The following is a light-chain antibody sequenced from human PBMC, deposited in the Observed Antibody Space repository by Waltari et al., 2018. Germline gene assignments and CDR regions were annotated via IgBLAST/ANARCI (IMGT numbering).Light chain of an antibody. CDR1: QGILYYKNY. V-gene: IGKV4-1*01. Sequence: DIVMTQSPDSLAVSLGERATINCKSSQGILYYKNYLAWYQQKPGQPPKLLIYWASTRESGVPDRFSGSGSGTDFTLTISSLQAEDVAIYFCQQYYNSPPTFGQGTKVQI. CDR3: QQYYNSPPT. CDR2: WAS. J-gene: IGKJ1*01.